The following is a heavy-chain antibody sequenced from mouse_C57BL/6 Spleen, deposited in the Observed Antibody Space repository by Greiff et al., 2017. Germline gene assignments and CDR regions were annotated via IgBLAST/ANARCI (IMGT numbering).Heavy chain of an antibody. Sequence: EVQLQQSGPVLVKPGASVKMSCKASGYTFTDYYMNWVKQSHGKSLEWIGVINPYNGGTSYNQKFKGKATLTVDKSSSTAYMELNSLTSEDSAVYYCARGGFTTVVAHPFAYWGQGTLVTVSA. CDR2: INPYNGGT. D-gene: IGHD1-1*01. J-gene: IGHJ3*01. CDR3: ARGGFTTVVAHPFAY. CDR1: GYTFTDYY. V-gene: IGHV1-19*01.